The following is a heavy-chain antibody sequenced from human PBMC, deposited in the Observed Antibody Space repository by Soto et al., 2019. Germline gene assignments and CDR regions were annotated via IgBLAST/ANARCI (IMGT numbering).Heavy chain of an antibody. J-gene: IGHJ4*02. CDR2: ISYDGSNK. V-gene: IGHV3-30*04. CDR3: ARGRAQLGPFKY. Sequence: GGSLRLSCAASGFTFSSYAMHWVRQAPGKGLEWVAVISYDGSNKYYADSVKGRFTISRDNSKNTLYLQMNSLRAEDTAVYYCARGRAQLGPFKYWGQGTLVTVSS. D-gene: IGHD7-27*01. CDR1: GFTFSSYA.